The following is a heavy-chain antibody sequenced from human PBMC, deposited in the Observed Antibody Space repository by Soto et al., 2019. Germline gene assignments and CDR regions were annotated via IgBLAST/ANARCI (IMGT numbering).Heavy chain of an antibody. V-gene: IGHV4-34*01. CDR2: INHSGST. Sequence: QVQLQQWGAGLLKPSETLSLTCAVYGGSFSGYYWSWIRQPPGKGLEWIGEINHSGSTNYNPSLKSRVTISVDTSKNQFSLKLSSVTAADTAVYYCERVFPGGNSSAENWFDPWGQGTLVSVSS. CDR1: GGSFSGYY. J-gene: IGHJ5*02. D-gene: IGHD3-22*01. CDR3: ERVFPGGNSSAENWFDP.